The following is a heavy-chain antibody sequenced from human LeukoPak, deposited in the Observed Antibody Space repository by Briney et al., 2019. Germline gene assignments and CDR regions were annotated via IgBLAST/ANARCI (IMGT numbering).Heavy chain of an antibody. CDR3: ARDSSGYYGSGSDWFDP. J-gene: IGHJ5*02. V-gene: IGHV1-18*01. Sequence: NPGGSLRLSCAASGFTFTSYGISWVRQAPGQGLEWMGWISAYNGNTNYAQKLQGRVTMTTDTSTSTAYMELRSLRSDDTAVYYCARDSSGYYGSGSDWFDPWGQGTLATVSS. D-gene: IGHD3-10*01. CDR1: GFTFTSYG. CDR2: ISAYNGNT.